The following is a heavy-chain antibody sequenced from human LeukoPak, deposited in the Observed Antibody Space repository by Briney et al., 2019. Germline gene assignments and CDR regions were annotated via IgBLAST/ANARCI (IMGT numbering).Heavy chain of an antibody. CDR2: ISGSGGST. Sequence: PGGSLRLSCVASGFTFRSYAMTWVRQAPGKGLEWVSAISGSGGSTYYADSVKGRFTISRDNSKNTLYLQMNSLRAEDTAVYYCAKLSSRDYFDYWGQGTLVTVSS. J-gene: IGHJ4*02. V-gene: IGHV3-23*01. D-gene: IGHD3-16*02. CDR1: GFTFRSYA. CDR3: AKLSSRDYFDY.